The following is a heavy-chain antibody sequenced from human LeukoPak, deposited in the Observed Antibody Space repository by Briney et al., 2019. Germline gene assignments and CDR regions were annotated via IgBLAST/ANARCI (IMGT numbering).Heavy chain of an antibody. V-gene: IGHV3-48*03. Sequence: PGGSLRLSCAASGFTFSRYQMKWVRQAPGKGLEWVSYVSSSGHTIYYADSVKGRFTISRDNAKSSLYLQMNSLRAEDTAVYYCGAEYSGWRSDIWGQGTMVTVSS. D-gene: IGHD6-6*01. J-gene: IGHJ4*02. CDR1: GFTFSRYQ. CDR2: VSSSGHTI. CDR3: GAEYSGWRSDI.